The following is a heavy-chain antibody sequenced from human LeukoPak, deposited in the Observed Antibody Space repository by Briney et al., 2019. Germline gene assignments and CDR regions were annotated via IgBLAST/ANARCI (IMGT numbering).Heavy chain of an antibody. Sequence: SETLSLTCSVSSGSINSYYWGWVRQPAGRGLERIGRIYTTGRADYDPSLQSRVAMSIDTSQKQFSLNLKSVTAADTATYFCARHGYTASHFFLDYWSQGAPVTVSS. CDR2: IYTTGRA. CDR3: ARHGYTASHFFLDY. CDR1: SGSINSYY. D-gene: IGHD5-18*01. J-gene: IGHJ4*02. V-gene: IGHV4-4*07.